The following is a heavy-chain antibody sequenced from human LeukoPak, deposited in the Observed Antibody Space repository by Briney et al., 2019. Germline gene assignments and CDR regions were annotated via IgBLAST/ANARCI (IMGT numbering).Heavy chain of an antibody. V-gene: IGHV3-23*01. CDR2: INGGGTNT. D-gene: IGHD6-19*01. CDR1: GFDFSDSA. J-gene: IGHJ4*02. CDR3: AKGSSSGWPYYFDQ. Sequence: SGGSLRLSCAASGFDFSDSAMHWVRQAPGKGLDWLSAINGGGTNTYNADSVKGRFTISRDNSKKTLYLQMNSLRAEDTAVYYCAKGSSSGWPYYFDQWGQGTLVTVSS.